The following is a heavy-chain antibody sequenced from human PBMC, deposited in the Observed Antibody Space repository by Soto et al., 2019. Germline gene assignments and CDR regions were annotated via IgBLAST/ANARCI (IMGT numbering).Heavy chain of an antibody. CDR3: VSQRTTVPTQAYFDY. V-gene: IGHV4-39*01. CDR2: VYYRGRS. CDR1: GGSVTNSSYY. Sequence: SETLSLTCTVSGGSVTNSSYYWGWIRQSPGKGLEWIGGVYYRGRSYSKSSVKSRVTISVDTSKNRFSLSLNSVTASDTAVYFCVSQRTTVPTQAYFDYWGPGALVTVSS. J-gene: IGHJ4*02. D-gene: IGHD4-17*01.